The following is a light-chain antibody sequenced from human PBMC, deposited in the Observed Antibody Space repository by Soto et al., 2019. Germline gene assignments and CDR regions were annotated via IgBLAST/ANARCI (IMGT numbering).Light chain of an antibody. CDR1: QSVNTY. V-gene: IGKV1-39*01. J-gene: IGKJ3*01. CDR3: QQTYKNSWT. CDR2: GAS. Sequence: SQITQSPSTLTTSLGDRVTITCRASQSVNTYLNWHQQKPGKAPKLLIHGASSLQSGVPSRFIGSGYATDFSLTISSLQPEDFATYYCQQTYKNSWTFGPGTKVDI.